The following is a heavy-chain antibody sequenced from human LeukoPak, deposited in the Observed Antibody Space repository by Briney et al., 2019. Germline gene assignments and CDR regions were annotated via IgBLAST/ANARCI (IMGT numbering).Heavy chain of an antibody. CDR3: ARDSRMVSY. CDR1: GGSFSGYY. Sequence: SETLSLTCAVYGGSFSGYYWSWIRQPPGKGLEWIGEINHSGSTNYNPSLKSRVTISVDTSKNQFSLKLSSVTAADTAVYYCARDSRMVSYWGQGTLVTVSS. J-gene: IGHJ4*02. CDR2: INHSGST. D-gene: IGHD5-18*01. V-gene: IGHV4-34*01.